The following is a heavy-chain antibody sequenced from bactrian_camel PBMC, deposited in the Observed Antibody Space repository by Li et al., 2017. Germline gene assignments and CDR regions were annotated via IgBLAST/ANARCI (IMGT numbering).Heavy chain of an antibody. D-gene: IGHD4*01. CDR1: QFTFIDYH. CDR3: ADDYPNGGRCPDDFGY. Sequence: QLVESGGGLVQPGGSLRLSCVASQFTFIDYHMSWVRQAPGKGLEWVSSIYSGGSKAYYADSVKGRFTISQDNAKNTLYLQMNNLKPEDTAMYYCADDYPNGGRCPDDFGYWGQGTQVTV. CDR2: IYSGGSKA. J-gene: IGHJ6*01. V-gene: IGHV3-2*01.